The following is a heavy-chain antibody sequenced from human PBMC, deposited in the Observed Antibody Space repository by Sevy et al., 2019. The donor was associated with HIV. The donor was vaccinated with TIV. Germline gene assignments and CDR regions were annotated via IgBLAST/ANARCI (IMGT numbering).Heavy chain of an antibody. Sequence: GGSLRLSCAASGFTFSGSAMYWVRQASGKGLEWVGRIRSKANSYATAYAASVKGRFTISRDDSKNTAYLQMNSLKTEDTAVYYCTRKWYDFWRAYAFDIWGQGTMVTVSS. V-gene: IGHV3-73*01. J-gene: IGHJ3*02. CDR3: TRKWYDFWRAYAFDI. CDR2: IRSKANSYAT. D-gene: IGHD3-3*01. CDR1: GFTFSGSA.